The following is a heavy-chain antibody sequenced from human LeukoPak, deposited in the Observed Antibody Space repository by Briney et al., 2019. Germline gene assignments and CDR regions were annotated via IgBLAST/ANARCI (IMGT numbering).Heavy chain of an antibody. CDR1: GFTFSSYA. J-gene: IGHJ6*02. V-gene: IGHV3-23*01. Sequence: GGSLRLSCAASGFTFSSYAMNWVRQAPGKGLEWVSGISGSGGTTFYADSVKGRFTISRDNAKNSLYLQMNSLRAEDTAVYYCARDSYYDFWSVPRYYGMDVWGQGTTVTVSS. D-gene: IGHD3-3*01. CDR3: ARDSYYDFWSVPRYYGMDV. CDR2: ISGSGGTT.